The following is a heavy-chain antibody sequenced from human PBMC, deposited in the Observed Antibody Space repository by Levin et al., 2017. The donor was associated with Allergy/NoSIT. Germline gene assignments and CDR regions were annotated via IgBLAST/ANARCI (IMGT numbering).Heavy chain of an antibody. CDR3: ARGGSSSGFDY. J-gene: IGHJ4*02. D-gene: IGHD6-13*01. Sequence: GESLKISCKGSGYTFNNYDISWARQAPGQGLEWMGWISGNNGNTNCAQKIQGRVTMTTDTPTSTAYMELRSLRSDDTAVYYCARGGSSSGFDYWGQGTLVTVSS. V-gene: IGHV1-18*01. CDR1: GYTFNNYD. CDR2: ISGNNGNT.